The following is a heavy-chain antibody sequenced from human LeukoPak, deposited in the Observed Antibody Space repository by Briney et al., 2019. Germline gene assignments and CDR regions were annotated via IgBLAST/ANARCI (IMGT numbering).Heavy chain of an antibody. CDR2: IYYSGST. CDR3: ARRGSGGTFDY. J-gene: IGHJ4*02. V-gene: IGHV4-59*08. Sequence: SETLSLTCTVSGGSISGYYWSWIRQPPGKGLGWIGYIYYSGSTNYNPSLKSRVTISVDTSKNHFSLRLSSVTAADTAVYYCARRGSGGTFDYWGQGTLVTVSS. CDR1: GGSISGYY. D-gene: IGHD1-1*01.